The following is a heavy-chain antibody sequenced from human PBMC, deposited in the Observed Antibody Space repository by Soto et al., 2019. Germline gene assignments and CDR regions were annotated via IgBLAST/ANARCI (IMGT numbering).Heavy chain of an antibody. CDR3: AAEQPLGYCISTSCTGNYYYGMDV. CDR2: IVVGSGNT. CDR1: GFTFTSSA. J-gene: IGHJ6*02. D-gene: IGHD2-2*01. V-gene: IGHV1-58*01. Sequence: SVKVSCQASGFTFTSSAVQWVRQARGQRLEWIGWIVVGSGNTNYAQKFQERVTITRDMSTSTAYMELSSLRSEDTAVYYCAAEQPLGYCISTSCTGNYYYGMDVWGQGTTVPSP.